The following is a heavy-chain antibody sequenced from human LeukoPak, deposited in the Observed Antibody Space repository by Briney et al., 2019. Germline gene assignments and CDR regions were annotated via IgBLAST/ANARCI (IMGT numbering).Heavy chain of an antibody. Sequence: GGSLRLSCAASGFTFSSYGMHWVRQAPGKGLEWVAVISYDGSNKYYADSVKGRFTISRDNSKNTLYLQMNSLRAEDTAVYYCAKDHPPPYCSGGSCYSYGMDVWGQGTTVTVSS. V-gene: IGHV3-30*18. CDR2: ISYDGSNK. CDR1: GFTFSSYG. CDR3: AKDHPPPYCSGGSCYSYGMDV. D-gene: IGHD2-15*01. J-gene: IGHJ6*02.